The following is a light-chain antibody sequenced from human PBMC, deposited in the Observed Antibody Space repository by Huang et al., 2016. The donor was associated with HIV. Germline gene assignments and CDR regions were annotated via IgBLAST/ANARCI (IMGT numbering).Light chain of an antibody. Sequence: EIVLTQSPATLSLSPGERATLSCRASQSVRSYLAWYQQKPGQAPRLLIYDASNRATGIPGRFSGSGSGTDFTLTISNLQSEDFAVYYCQQRSAWPLTFGGGTKVEI. CDR3: QQRSAWPLT. V-gene: IGKV3-11*01. CDR1: QSVRSY. CDR2: DAS. J-gene: IGKJ4*01.